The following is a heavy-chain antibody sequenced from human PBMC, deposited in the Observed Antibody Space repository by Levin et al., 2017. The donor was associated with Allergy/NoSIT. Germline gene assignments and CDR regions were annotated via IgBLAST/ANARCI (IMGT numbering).Heavy chain of an antibody. D-gene: IGHD4-23*01. V-gene: IGHV3-23*01. Sequence: PGGSLRLSCVASGFTFSSYAMSWVRQAPGKGLEWVSGISGSGGSTYYGDSVKGRFTVSRDNSRNTLYLQMDSLRAEDTAAYYCAKDSSVVTYWYFDLWGRGTLVSVSS. CDR1: GFTFSSYA. J-gene: IGHJ2*01. CDR2: ISGSGGST. CDR3: AKDSSVVTYWYFDL.